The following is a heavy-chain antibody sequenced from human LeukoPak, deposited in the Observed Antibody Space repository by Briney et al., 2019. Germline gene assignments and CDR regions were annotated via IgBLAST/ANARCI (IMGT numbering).Heavy chain of an antibody. CDR1: GFTFSSYW. D-gene: IGHD1-1*01. V-gene: IGHV3-74*01. J-gene: IGHJ4*02. Sequence: GGSLRLSCAASGFTFSSYWMHWVRQAPGKGLVWVSRINSDERITTYADSVKGRFTISRDNAKNTLYLQMNSLRAEDTAVYFCARITTNGYFEYWGQGTLVTVSS. CDR2: INSDERIT. CDR3: ARITTNGYFEY.